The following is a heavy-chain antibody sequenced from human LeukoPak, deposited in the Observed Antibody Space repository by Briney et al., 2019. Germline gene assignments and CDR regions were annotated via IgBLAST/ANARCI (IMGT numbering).Heavy chain of an antibody. CDR3: AIGEGFWSGYYRESYFDY. J-gene: IGHJ4*02. D-gene: IGHD3-3*01. V-gene: IGHV3-7*01. CDR2: IKQDGSDK. CDR1: GFTFSSCW. Sequence: HPGGSLRLSCAASGFTFSSCWMSWVRQAPGKGLEWVANIKQDGSDKYYVDSVKGRFTISRDNARNSLYLQMNSLRAEDTAVYYCAIGEGFWSGYYRESYFDYWGQGTLVTVSS.